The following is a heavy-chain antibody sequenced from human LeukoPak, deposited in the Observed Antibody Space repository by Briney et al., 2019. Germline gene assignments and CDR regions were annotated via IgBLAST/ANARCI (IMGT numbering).Heavy chain of an antibody. V-gene: IGHV4-30-4*08. D-gene: IGHD3-10*01. CDR2: IYYSGST. CDR1: GGSINSGDYY. Sequence: SQTLSLTCTVSGGSINSGDYYWSWIRQPPGKGLEWIGYIYYSGSTYYNPSLKSRVTISVDTSKNQFSLKLSSVTAADTAVYYCARGHYGSGSYYSRGGYFDYWGQGTLVTVSS. CDR3: ARGHYGSGSYYSRGGYFDY. J-gene: IGHJ4*02.